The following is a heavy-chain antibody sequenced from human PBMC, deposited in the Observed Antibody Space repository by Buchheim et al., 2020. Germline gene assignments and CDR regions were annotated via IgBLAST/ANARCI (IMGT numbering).Heavy chain of an antibody. CDR2: FIPIFGTA. V-gene: IGHV1-69*01. CDR3: ASKDIVVVPTGGSYYGMDV. J-gene: IGHJ6*02. D-gene: IGHD2-2*01. CDR1: GGTFSSYA. Sequence: QVQLVQSGAEVKKPGSSVKVSCKASGGTFSSYAISWVRQAPGQGLEWMGGFIPIFGTADYAQKFQGRVTITADESTSTAYMELSSLRSGDTAVYYCASKDIVVVPTGGSYYGMDVWGQGTT.